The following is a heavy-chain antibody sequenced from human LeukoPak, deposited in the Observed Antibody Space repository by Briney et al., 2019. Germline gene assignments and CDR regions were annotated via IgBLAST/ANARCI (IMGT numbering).Heavy chain of an antibody. CDR3: ARGPLAVAAWFDY. CDR2: IIPILGIV. CDR1: GGTFSSYA. V-gene: IGHV1-69*04. Sequence: SVKVSCKASGGTFSSYAISWVRQAPGQGLEWMGRIIPILGIVNYAQKFQGRVTITADKSTSTAYMELSSLRSEDTAVYYCARGPLAVAAWFDYWGQGTLVTVSS. J-gene: IGHJ4*02. D-gene: IGHD6-19*01.